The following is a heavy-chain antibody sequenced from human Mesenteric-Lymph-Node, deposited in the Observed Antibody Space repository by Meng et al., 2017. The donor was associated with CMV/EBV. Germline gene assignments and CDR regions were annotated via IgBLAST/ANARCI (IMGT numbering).Heavy chain of an antibody. D-gene: IGHD5-18*01. Sequence: GYTFTGYYMHWVRQAPGQGLEWMGWINPNSGGTNYAQKFQGWVTMTRDTSISTAYMELSRLRSDDTVVYYCARGSHLGCSYAADFDYWGQGTLVTVSS. CDR3: ARGSHLGCSYAADFDY. V-gene: IGHV1-2*04. J-gene: IGHJ4*02. CDR1: GYTFTGYY. CDR2: INPNSGGT.